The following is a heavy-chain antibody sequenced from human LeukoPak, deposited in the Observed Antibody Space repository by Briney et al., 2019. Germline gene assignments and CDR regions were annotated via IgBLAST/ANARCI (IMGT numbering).Heavy chain of an antibody. CDR1: GFTFSSYW. V-gene: IGHV3-74*03. J-gene: IGHJ3*02. Sequence: PGGSLRLSCAASGFTFSSYWMHWVRQAPGKGLVWVSRINSDGSSITYADSVKGRFTISRDNAKNTLYLQMNSLRAEDTAVYYCAKKYSSNWYTAFDIWGQGTMVTVSS. CDR2: INSDGSSI. CDR3: AKKYSSNWYTAFDI. D-gene: IGHD6-13*01.